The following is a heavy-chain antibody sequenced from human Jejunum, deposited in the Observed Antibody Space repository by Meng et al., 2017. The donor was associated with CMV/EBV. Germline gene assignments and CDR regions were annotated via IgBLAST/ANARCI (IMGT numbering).Heavy chain of an antibody. J-gene: IGHJ4*02. CDR3: ARYCSGGMCGIFFY. Sequence: EVQLVESGXALIQPGGSLRLSCAASDFIVSSDYMSWVRQAPGKGLEWVSVIYSGGSTYYADSVKGRFTISRDDSKNTLYLQMNSLRTEDTAVYYCARYCSGGMCGIFFYWGQGTLVTVSS. CDR1: DFIVSSDY. CDR2: IYSGGST. V-gene: IGHV3-53*01. D-gene: IGHD2-15*01.